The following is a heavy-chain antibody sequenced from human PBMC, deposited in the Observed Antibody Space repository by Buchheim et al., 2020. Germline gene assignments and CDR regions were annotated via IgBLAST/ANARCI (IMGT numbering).Heavy chain of an antibody. Sequence: EVQLVESGGGLVQPEGSLRLSCAASGFSFNDYGMHWVRQAPGKGLEWVSAISASGDVTFDADSVMGRFTVSRDNSRSVLYLQMNRLQAEDTAVYYCAKSPVGGWYVDHWGQGT. CDR3: AKSPVGGWYVDH. J-gene: IGHJ4*02. D-gene: IGHD6-19*01. V-gene: IGHV3-23*04. CDR1: GFSFNDYG. CDR2: ISASGDVT.